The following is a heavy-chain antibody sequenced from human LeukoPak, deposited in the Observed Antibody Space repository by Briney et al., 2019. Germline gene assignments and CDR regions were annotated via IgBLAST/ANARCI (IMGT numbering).Heavy chain of an antibody. J-gene: IGHJ6*03. CDR2: IIPIFGTA. CDR1: GGTFSSYA. CDR3: ARTGADIVVVPAARKRRGSYYYMDV. D-gene: IGHD2-2*01. Sequence: SVKVSCKASGGTFSSYAISWVRQAPGQGLEWMGGIIPIFGTANYAQKFQGRVTITTDESTSTAYMELSSLRSEDTAVYYCARTGADIVVVPAARKRRGSYYYMDVWGKGTTVTVSS. V-gene: IGHV1-69*05.